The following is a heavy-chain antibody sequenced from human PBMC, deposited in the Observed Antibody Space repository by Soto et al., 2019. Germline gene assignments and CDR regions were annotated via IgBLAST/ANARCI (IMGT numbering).Heavy chain of an antibody. D-gene: IGHD2-2*01. J-gene: IGHJ4*02. Sequence: XGSLVLSGAASGFTFSRYAMSGVRQAPGKGLEWVSAITDSGGDTCYADSVKGRFTISRDNSMNTLYLQTNSLRGEDTAVYYCAKGSVASRPYYFDLWGQRTLVTVSS. CDR1: GFTFSRYA. V-gene: IGHV3-23*01. CDR3: AKGSVASRPYYFDL. CDR2: ITDSGGDT.